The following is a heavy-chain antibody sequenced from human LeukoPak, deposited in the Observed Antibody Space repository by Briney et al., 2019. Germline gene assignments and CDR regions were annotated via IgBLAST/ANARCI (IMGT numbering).Heavy chain of an antibody. CDR2: IKKDGSET. Sequence: GGSLRLSCAASGFTFNSFAMTWVRQAPGKGLEWVANIKKDGSETHYVDSVVGRFTISRDSARNSLFLQMNNLRVEDTGTYCARGNYNLGSCWGQGTHVTVSS. CDR3: RGNYNLGSC. D-gene: IGHD1-14*01. V-gene: IGHV3-7*04. CDR1: GFTFNSFA. J-gene: IGHJ4*02.